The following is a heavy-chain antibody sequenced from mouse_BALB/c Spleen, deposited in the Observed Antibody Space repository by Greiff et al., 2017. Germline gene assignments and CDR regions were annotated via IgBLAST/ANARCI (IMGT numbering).Heavy chain of an antibody. CDR3: ARLSMITTGDY. D-gene: IGHD2-4*01. Sequence: EVHLVESGGGLVQPGGSRKLSCAASGFTFSSFGMHWVRQAPEKGLEWVAYISSGSSTIYYADTVKGRVTITINKPKNTLFLQMTSLRSEDTAMYDCARLSMITTGDYWGQGTTLTVSS. CDR2: ISSGSSTI. J-gene: IGHJ2*01. CDR1: GFTFSSFG. V-gene: IGHV5-17*02.